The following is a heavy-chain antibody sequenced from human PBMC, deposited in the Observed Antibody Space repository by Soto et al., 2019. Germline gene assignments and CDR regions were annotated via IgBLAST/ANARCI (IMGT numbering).Heavy chain of an antibody. CDR3: ARENYGGNLELGY. CDR1: GGTFSSYT. D-gene: IGHD4-17*01. J-gene: IGHJ4*02. V-gene: IGHV1-69*04. CDR2: IIPILGIA. Sequence: SVKVSCKASGGTFSSYTISWVRQAPGQGLEWMGRIIPILGIANYAQKFQGRVTITADKSTSTAYMELSSLRSEDTAVYYCARENYGGNLELGYWGQGTLVTVSS.